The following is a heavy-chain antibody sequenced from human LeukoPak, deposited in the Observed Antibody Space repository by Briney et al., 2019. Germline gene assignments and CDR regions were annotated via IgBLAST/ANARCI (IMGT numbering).Heavy chain of an antibody. D-gene: IGHD3-3*01. CDR2: ISSSSNYI. Sequence: GGSLRLSCAASGFTFTSYTMNWVRQAPGKGLEWVSSISSSSNYIYYADSVKGRFTISRDNAKNSLYLQMNSLRAEDTAVYYCAGWDYDFWSGYYSGDAFDLWGQGTMVTVSS. V-gene: IGHV3-21*01. CDR1: GFTFTSYT. CDR3: AGWDYDFWSGYYSGDAFDL. J-gene: IGHJ3*01.